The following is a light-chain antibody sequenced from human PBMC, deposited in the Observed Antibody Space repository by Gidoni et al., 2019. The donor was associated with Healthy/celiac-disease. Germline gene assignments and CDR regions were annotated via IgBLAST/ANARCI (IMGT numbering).Light chain of an antibody. J-gene: IGKJ4*01. CDR1: QDISNY. CDR3: QQYDNLPS. Sequence: LQITPSPSSLSASVGDRVTITCQASQDISNYLNWYQQKPGKAPKLLIYDASNLETGVPSRFSGSGSGTDFTFTISSLQPEDIATYYCQQYDNLPSFGGGTKVEIK. V-gene: IGKV1-33*01. CDR2: DAS.